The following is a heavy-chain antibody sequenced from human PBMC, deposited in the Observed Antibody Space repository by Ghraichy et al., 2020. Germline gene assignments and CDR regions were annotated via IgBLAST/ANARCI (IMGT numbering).Heavy chain of an antibody. Sequence: GGSLRLSCAASGFTFSSYGMHWVRQAPGKGLEWVAVISYDGSNKYYADSVKGRFTISRDNSKNTVYLQMNSLRAEDTAVYYCARGGMELRAYYFDYGGQGSLVTVSS. CDR1: GFTFSSYG. D-gene: IGHD1-7*01. CDR3: ARGGMELRAYYFDY. J-gene: IGHJ4*02. V-gene: IGHV3-30*03. CDR2: ISYDGSNK.